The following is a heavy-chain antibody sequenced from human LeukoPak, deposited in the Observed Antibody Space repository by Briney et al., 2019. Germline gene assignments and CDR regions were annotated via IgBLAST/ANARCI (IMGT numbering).Heavy chain of an antibody. CDR2: ISYSGSS. CDR1: GGSIGSYY. CDR3: ARAVGVGRGTYFDL. V-gene: IGHV4-59*08. Sequence: ASETLSLTCTVSGGSIGSYYWSWIRQPPGKGLEWIGYISYSGSSNYNPSLKSRVTISVDTSKNQFSLKLSSVTAADTAVHYCARAVGVGRGTYFDLWGRGTLVTVSS. D-gene: IGHD1-1*01. J-gene: IGHJ2*01.